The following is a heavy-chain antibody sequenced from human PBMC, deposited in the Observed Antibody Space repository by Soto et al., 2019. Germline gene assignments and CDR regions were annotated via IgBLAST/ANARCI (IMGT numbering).Heavy chain of an antibody. CDR1: GYTFTSYD. Sequence: ASVKVSCKASGYTFTSYDINWVRQATGQGLEWMGWMNPNSGNTGYAQKFQGRVTMTRNTSISTAYMELSSLRSEDTAVYYCERRPTDTAMVTRRGYYYYYGMDVWGQGTTVTVSS. J-gene: IGHJ6*02. CDR2: MNPNSGNT. D-gene: IGHD5-18*01. CDR3: ERRPTDTAMVTRRGYYYYYGMDV. V-gene: IGHV1-8*01.